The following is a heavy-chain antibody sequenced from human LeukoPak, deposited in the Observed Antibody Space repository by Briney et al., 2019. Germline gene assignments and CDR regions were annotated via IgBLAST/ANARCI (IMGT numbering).Heavy chain of an antibody. CDR1: GGSFSGYY. D-gene: IGHD6-19*01. CDR2: INHSGST. CDR3: ARSSGWYAGHYFDY. Sequence: SETLSLTCAVYGGSFSGYYWSWIRQPPGKGLEWIGEINHSGSTNYNPSLKSRVTISVDTSKNQFSLKLSSVTAADTAVYYCARSSGWYAGHYFDYWGQGTLVTVSS. V-gene: IGHV4-34*01. J-gene: IGHJ4*02.